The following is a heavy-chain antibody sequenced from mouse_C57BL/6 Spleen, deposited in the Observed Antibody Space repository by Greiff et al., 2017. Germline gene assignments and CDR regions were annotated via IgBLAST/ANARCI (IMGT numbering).Heavy chain of an antibody. J-gene: IGHJ1*03. CDR1: GYSITSGYY. CDR2: ISYDGSN. D-gene: IGHD1-1*01. Sequence: EVKLVESGPGLVKPSQSLSLTCSVTGYSITSGYYWNWIRQFPGNKLEWMGYISYDGSNNYNPSLKNRISITRDTSKNQFFLKLNSVTTEDTATYYCARVITTVVAPGYFDVWGTGTTVTVSS. V-gene: IGHV3-6*01. CDR3: ARVITTVVAPGYFDV.